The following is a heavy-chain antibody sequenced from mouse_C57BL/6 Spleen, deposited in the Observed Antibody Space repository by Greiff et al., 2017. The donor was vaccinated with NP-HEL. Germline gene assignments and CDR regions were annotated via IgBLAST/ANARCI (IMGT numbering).Heavy chain of an antibody. CDR1: GFTFSDYG. CDR2: ISSGSSTI. Sequence: EVKLQESGGGLVKPGGSLKLSCAASGFTFSDYGMHWVRQAPEKGLEWVAYISSGSSTIYYADTVKGRFTISRDNAKNTLFLQMTSLRSEDTAMYYCARPYYYGSSFPMGDWGQGTSVTVSS. J-gene: IGHJ4*01. V-gene: IGHV5-17*01. D-gene: IGHD1-1*01. CDR3: ARPYYYGSSFPMGD.